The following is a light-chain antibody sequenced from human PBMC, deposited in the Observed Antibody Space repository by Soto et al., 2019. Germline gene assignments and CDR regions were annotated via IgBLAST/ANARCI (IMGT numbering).Light chain of an antibody. V-gene: IGKV3-11*01. CDR3: QQRSNWLFT. CDR1: QSVSSY. J-gene: IGKJ3*01. Sequence: ELVLTQSPATLSLSPGERATLSCRASQSVSSYLAWYQQKPGQAPRLLIYDASNRATGIPARVSGSGSGTDFTLTISSLEPEDFAVYYCQQRSNWLFTFGPGTKVDIK. CDR2: DAS.